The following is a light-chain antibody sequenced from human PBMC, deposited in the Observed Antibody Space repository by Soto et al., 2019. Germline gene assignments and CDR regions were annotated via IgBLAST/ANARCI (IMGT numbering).Light chain of an antibody. V-gene: IGKV3-11*01. J-gene: IGKJ2*01. CDR2: DAS. CDR3: QQRSNWPMYT. CDR1: QSVSSY. Sequence: EIVLTQSPATLSLSPGERATLSCRASQSVSSYLAWYQQKPGQAPRLLIYDASNRATGIPARFSGSGYGTDFTLTISSLEPEDFAVYYCQQRSNWPMYTFGQGNKLEIK.